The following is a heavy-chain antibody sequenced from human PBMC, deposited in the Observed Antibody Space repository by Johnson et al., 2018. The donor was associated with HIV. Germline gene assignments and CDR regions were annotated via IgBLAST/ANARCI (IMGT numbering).Heavy chain of an antibody. CDR2: INWNGGRT. CDR3: ASADVFDI. J-gene: IGHJ3*02. Sequence: VQLVESGGGVVRPGGSLRLSCVASGFTLDDYDMSWVRQAPGKGLEWVSGINWNGGRTGYVDSMKGRFTISRDNSKNTLYLQMNSLRVEDTAVYYCASADVFDIWGQGTVVTVSS. CDR1: GFTLDDYD. V-gene: IGHV3-20*04.